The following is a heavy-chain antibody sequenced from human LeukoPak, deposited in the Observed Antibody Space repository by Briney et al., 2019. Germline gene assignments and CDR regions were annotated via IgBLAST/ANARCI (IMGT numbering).Heavy chain of an antibody. CDR3: ARVLRGYNYFDY. D-gene: IGHD6-13*01. J-gene: IGHJ4*02. Sequence: PGGSLRLSCAASGFNFSSYWMSWVRQAPGKGLEWMANIKQDGNKKYYVDSVKGRFTISRDNAKNSLYLQMKSLRAEDTAVYFCARVLRGYNYFDYWGQGTLVTVSS. V-gene: IGHV3-7*03. CDR1: GFNFSSYW. CDR2: IKQDGNKK.